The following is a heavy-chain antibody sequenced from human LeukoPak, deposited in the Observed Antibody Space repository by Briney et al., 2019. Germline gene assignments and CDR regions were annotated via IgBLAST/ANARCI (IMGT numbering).Heavy chain of an antibody. Sequence: GGSLRLSCAASGFAFSSYAMSWVRQAPGKGLEWVSAISGSGGSTYYADSVKGRFTISRDNSKNTLYLQMNSLRAEDTAVYYCAKVDNQDGDPYDYWGQGTLVTVSS. CDR2: ISGSGGST. CDR3: AKVDNQDGDPYDY. CDR1: GFAFSSYA. V-gene: IGHV3-23*01. J-gene: IGHJ4*02. D-gene: IGHD4-17*01.